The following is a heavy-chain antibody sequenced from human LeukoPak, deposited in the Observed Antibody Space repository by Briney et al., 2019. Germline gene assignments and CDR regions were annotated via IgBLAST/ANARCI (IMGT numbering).Heavy chain of an antibody. Sequence: GGSLRLSCAASGFTFSSYEMNWVRQAPGKGLEWVSYISSSGSTIYYADSVKGRFTISRDNAKNSLYLQMNSLRAEDTAVYYCARDSACGGDCYWAVSSYYYYYMDVWGKGTTVTVSS. V-gene: IGHV3-48*03. CDR1: GFTFSSYE. D-gene: IGHD2-21*02. CDR2: ISSSGSTI. CDR3: ARDSACGGDCYWAVSSYYYYYMDV. J-gene: IGHJ6*03.